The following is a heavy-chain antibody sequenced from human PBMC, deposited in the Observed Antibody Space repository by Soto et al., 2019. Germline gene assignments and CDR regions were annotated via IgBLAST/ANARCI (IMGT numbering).Heavy chain of an antibody. Sequence: GGSLRLSCAASGFTFSDYYMSWIRQAPGKGLEWVSYISSSGSTIYYADSVKGRFTISRDNAKNSLYLQMNSLRAEDTAVYYCASLGYCSSTSCFPPDYWGQGTLVTVSS. CDR2: ISSSGSTI. J-gene: IGHJ4*02. CDR1: GFTFSDYY. CDR3: ASLGYCSSTSCFPPDY. V-gene: IGHV3-11*01. D-gene: IGHD2-2*01.